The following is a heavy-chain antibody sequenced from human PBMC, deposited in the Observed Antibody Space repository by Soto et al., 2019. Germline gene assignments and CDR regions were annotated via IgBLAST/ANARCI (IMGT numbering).Heavy chain of an antibody. Sequence: GASVKVSCKASGYTFTIYYIHWVRQAPGQGLEWVGIINPNGGGTSYAQKFQDRFTVTSDTSTSTVYMELSSLGSEDTAVYYCARIPGIAVSGTSWGQGTLVTVSS. CDR1: GYTFTIYY. J-gene: IGHJ5*02. CDR2: INPNGGGT. D-gene: IGHD6-19*01. V-gene: IGHV1-46*01. CDR3: ARIPGIAVSGTS.